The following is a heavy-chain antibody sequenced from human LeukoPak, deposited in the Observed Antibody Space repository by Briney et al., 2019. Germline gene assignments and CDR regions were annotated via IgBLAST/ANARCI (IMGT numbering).Heavy chain of an antibody. J-gene: IGHJ4*02. CDR3: ARSPIGLGFFDY. Sequence: ASVKVSCKASGCTFTGYYMHWVRQAPGQGLEWMGWITPNSDGTDYAQKFQGRVTMTRDTSITTAYMELSSLRSDDTAVYYCARSPIGLGFFDYWGQGTLVTVSS. CDR1: GCTFTGYY. CDR2: ITPNSDGT. V-gene: IGHV1-2*02. D-gene: IGHD7-27*01.